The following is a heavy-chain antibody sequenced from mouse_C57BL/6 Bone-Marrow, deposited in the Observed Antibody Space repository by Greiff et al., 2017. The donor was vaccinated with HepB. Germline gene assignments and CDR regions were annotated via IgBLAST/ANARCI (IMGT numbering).Heavy chain of an antibody. J-gene: IGHJ1*03. CDR1: GYTFTTYP. Sequence: QVQLQQSGAELVKPGASVKMSCTASGYTFTTYPIEWMKQNHGKSLEWIGNFHPYNDDTKYNEKFKGKATLTVEKSSSTVYLELSRLTSDDSAVYYCARRGYGSSWGYFDVWGTGTTVTVSS. V-gene: IGHV1-47*01. CDR2: FHPYNDDT. D-gene: IGHD1-1*01. CDR3: ARRGYGSSWGYFDV.